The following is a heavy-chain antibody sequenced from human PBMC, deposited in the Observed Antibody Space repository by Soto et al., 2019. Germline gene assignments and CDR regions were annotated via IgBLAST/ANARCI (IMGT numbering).Heavy chain of an antibody. Sequence: QVQLVESGGDVVQPGRSLRLSCAASGSTFSSYDIHWVRQAPGKGLEWVAHISPDGNKAYYADSVKGRFIISRDNARNTVYLQVNSLRPEDTAVYHCVSGPSHGAFDIWGQGTLVTVSS. V-gene: IGHV3-30-3*01. J-gene: IGHJ3*02. CDR2: ISPDGNKA. CDR1: GSTFSSYD. CDR3: VSGPSHGAFDI.